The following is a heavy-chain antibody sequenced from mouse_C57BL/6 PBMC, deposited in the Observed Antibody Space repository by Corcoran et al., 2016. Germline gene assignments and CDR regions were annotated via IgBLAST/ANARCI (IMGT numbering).Heavy chain of an antibody. J-gene: IGHJ1*03. D-gene: IGHD1-1*01. CDR2: ISNDGSN. V-gene: IGHV3-6*01. CDR1: GYSITSGYY. CDR3: ARGGYGSSSYWDFDV. Sequence: DVQLQESGPGLVTPSQSLSLTCSVTGYSITSGYYWNWIRQFPGNKLEWMGYISNDGSNNYNPSLKNRISITRDTSENQFFLKLNSVTTEDTATYYCARGGYGSSSYWDFDVWGTGTTVTVSS.